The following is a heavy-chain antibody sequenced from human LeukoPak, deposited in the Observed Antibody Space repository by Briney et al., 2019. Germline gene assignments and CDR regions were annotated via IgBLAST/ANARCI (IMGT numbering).Heavy chain of an antibody. Sequence: GASLRLSCAASGFTFSNYAMSWVRQAPGKGLEWVSAITGSGGNTYYADSVKGRFTISRDNSKNTVFLQMNSLRAEDTAVYYCVKWGDYDVLTGYYVSDYWGQGTLVTVSS. CDR2: ITGSGGNT. V-gene: IGHV3-23*01. D-gene: IGHD3-9*01. CDR1: GFTFSNYA. J-gene: IGHJ4*02. CDR3: VKWGDYDVLTGYYVSDY.